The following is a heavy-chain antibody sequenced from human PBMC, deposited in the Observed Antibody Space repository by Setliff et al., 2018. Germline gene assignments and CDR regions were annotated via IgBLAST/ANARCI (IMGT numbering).Heavy chain of an antibody. V-gene: IGHV3-23*01. CDR3: AKGGRAVAGGAFDI. J-gene: IGHJ3*02. D-gene: IGHD6-19*01. CDR1: GFTFSTYV. CDR2: ISGSGGST. Sequence: PGGSLRLSCAASGFTFSTYVMSWVRQAPGKGLEWVSAISGSGGSTYYADYVKGRFTISRDNSKNTLYLQMNSLRAEDTAVYYCAKGGRAVAGGAFDIWGQGTMVTVPS.